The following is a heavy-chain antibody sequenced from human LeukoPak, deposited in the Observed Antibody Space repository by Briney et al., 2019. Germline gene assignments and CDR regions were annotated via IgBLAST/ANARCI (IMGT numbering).Heavy chain of an antibody. CDR3: ARLGVYDSRVY. D-gene: IGHD3-22*01. Sequence: GGSLRLSCAASGFTFSSYAMHWVRQAPGKGLEWVAVISYDGSNRYYADSVKGRFTISRDNSKNTLYLQMNSLRAEDTAVYYCARLGVYDSRVYWGQGTLVTVSS. V-gene: IGHV3-30*04. CDR1: GFTFSSYA. J-gene: IGHJ4*02. CDR2: ISYDGSNR.